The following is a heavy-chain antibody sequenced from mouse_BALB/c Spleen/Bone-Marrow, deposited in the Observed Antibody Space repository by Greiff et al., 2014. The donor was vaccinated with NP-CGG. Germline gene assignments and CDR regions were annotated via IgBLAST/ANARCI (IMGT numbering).Heavy chain of an antibody. CDR1: GFNIKDTY. V-gene: IGHV14-3*02. J-gene: IGHJ3*01. Sequence: VQLKESGAELVKPGASAKLSCTASGFNIKDTYMHWVKQRPEQGLEWIGRIDPANGNTKYDPKFQGKATITADTSSNTAYLQLSSLTSEDTAVYYCATYYYGSSWGFAYWGQGTLVTVSA. CDR3: ATYYYGSSWGFAY. CDR2: IDPANGNT. D-gene: IGHD1-1*01.